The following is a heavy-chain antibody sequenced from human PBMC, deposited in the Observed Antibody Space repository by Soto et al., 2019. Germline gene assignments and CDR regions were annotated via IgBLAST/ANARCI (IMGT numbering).Heavy chain of an antibody. CDR2: IYYSGST. CDR1: GGSISSGDYY. Sequence: SETLSLTCTVSGGSISSGDYYWSWIRQPPGKGLEWIGYIYYSGSTYYNPSLKSRVTISVDTSKNQFSLKLSSVTAADTAVYYCAREGSGYYLNWFDPWGQGTLVTVSS. CDR3: AREGSGYYLNWFDP. J-gene: IGHJ5*02. V-gene: IGHV4-30-4*01. D-gene: IGHD3-22*01.